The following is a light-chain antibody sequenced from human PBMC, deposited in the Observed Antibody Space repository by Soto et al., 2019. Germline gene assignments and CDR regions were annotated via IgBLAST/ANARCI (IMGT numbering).Light chain of an antibody. V-gene: IGLV2-8*01. CDR3: SSYAGSNNVL. J-gene: IGLJ2*01. CDR1: SSDVGGYDY. Sequence: QSALTQPPSASGSPGQSVTISCTGTSSDVGGYDYVSWYQQHPGKAPKLMISEVNKRPSGVPDRFSGSKSGNTASLTVSGLQAEDEADYYCSSYAGSNNVLFGGGTQLTVL. CDR2: EVN.